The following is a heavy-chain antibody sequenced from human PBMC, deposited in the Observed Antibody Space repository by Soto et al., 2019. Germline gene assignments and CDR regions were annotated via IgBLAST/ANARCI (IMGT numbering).Heavy chain of an antibody. CDR3: ARHNPASTVFEIVISLGY. J-gene: IGHJ4*01. CDR2: INAGNGNT. V-gene: IGHV1-3*01. Sequence: GASVKVSCKASGYIFTTYAIHWVRQAPGQRLEWMGWINAGNGNTKYSQKLQGRVTITRDTSANTVYMELSSLTSEDTTLYYCARHNPASTVFEIVISLGYWGHETLVTVSS. D-gene: IGHD3-3*01. CDR1: GYIFTTYA.